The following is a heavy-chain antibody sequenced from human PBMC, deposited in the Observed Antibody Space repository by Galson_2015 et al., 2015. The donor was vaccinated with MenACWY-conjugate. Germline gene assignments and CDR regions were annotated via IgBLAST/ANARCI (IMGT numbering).Heavy chain of an antibody. J-gene: IGHJ4*02. CDR3: ARVRAAGGYSFDY. Sequence: LRLSCAVSGFTFSDYYMSWIRPAPGKGLAWLSYMTSSSTYANYADSVRGRFTITRDNAKNSLYLQMNSRTDEDAAVYYCARVRAAGGYSFDYWGQGTLVTVSS. V-gene: IGHV3-11*06. CDR1: GFTFSDYY. CDR2: MTSSSTYA. D-gene: IGHD3-10*01.